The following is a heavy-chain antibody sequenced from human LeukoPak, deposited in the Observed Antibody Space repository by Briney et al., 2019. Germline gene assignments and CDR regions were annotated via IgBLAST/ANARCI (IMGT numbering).Heavy chain of an antibody. CDR3: ARLIVGTPGDY. CDR1: GGSISSSSYH. Sequence: PSETLSLTCTVYGGSISSSSYHWGWIRQPPGKGLEWIGSIYYSGNTYYNPSLKSRVTISVDTSKNQFSLKLNSVTAADTAVYHCARLIVGTPGDYWGQGTLVTVSS. CDR2: IYYSGNT. J-gene: IGHJ4*02. D-gene: IGHD1-26*01. V-gene: IGHV4-39*07.